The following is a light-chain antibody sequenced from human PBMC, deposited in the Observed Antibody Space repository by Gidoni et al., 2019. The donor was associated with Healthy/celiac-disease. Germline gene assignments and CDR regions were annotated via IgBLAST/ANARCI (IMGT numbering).Light chain of an antibody. J-gene: IGKJ2*01. Sequence: ELVLTLSPVTLSLSPGERATLSCRASQSVSSSYLAWYQQKPGQAPRLLIYGASSRATGIPDRFSGSGSGTDFTLTISRLEPEDFAVYYCQQYGSSPYTFGQGTKLEIK. CDR1: QSVSSSY. CDR2: GAS. V-gene: IGKV3-20*01. CDR3: QQYGSSPYT.